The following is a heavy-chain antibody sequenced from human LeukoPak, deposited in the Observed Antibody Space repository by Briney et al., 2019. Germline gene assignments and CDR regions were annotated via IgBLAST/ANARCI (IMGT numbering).Heavy chain of an antibody. J-gene: IGHJ5*02. D-gene: IGHD6-6*01. Sequence: PSETLSLTCAVYGGSFSGYYWSWIRQPPGKGLEWIGYIYYSGSTNYNPSLKSRVTISVDTSKNQFSLKLSSVTAADTAVYYCARHAGSSSYRYNWLDPWGQGTLVTVSS. CDR2: IYYSGST. CDR3: ARHAGSSSYRYNWLDP. CDR1: GGSFSGYY. V-gene: IGHV4-59*08.